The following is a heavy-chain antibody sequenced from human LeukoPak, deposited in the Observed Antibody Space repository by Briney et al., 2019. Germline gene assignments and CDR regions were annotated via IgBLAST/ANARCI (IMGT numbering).Heavy chain of an antibody. CDR3: ARQNLLAGRYAFDI. V-gene: IGHV4-59*08. Sequence: SETLSLTCTVPGGSISSYYWSWIRQPPGKGLEWIGYIYYSGSTNYNPSLKSRVTISVDTSKNQFSLKLSSVTAADTAVYYCARQNLLAGRYAFDIWGQGTMVTVSS. CDR1: GGSISSYY. J-gene: IGHJ3*02. D-gene: IGHD6-19*01. CDR2: IYYSGST.